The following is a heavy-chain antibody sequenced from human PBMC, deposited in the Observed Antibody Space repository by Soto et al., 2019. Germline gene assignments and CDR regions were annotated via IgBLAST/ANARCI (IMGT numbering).Heavy chain of an antibody. J-gene: IGHJ6*02. CDR2: IYYSGST. CDR1: GGSISSGGYF. D-gene: IGHD4-17*01. CDR3: ARDQWDYENVYGLDV. Sequence: SETLSLTYTVSGGSISSGGYFWSWFRQHPEKGLEWIGYIYYSGSTYYNASLQSRVTISVDMSKNQFSLKMSSVTAADTAVYYCARDQWDYENVYGLDVWGQGTTVTVSS. V-gene: IGHV4-31*03.